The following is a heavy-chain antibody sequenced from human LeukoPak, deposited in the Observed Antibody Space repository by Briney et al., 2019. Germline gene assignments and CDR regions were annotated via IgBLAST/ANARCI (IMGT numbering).Heavy chain of an antibody. CDR1: GGSFSGYY. CDR2: IYHSGST. V-gene: IGHV4-34*01. CDR3: ARARQDYDFWSGYYRGAFDI. D-gene: IGHD3-3*01. Sequence: SETLSLTCAVYGGSFSGYYWSWIRQPPGKGLEWIGSIYHSGSTYYNPSLKSRVTISVDTSKNQFSLKLSSVTAADTAVYYCARARQDYDFWSGYYRGAFDIWGQGTMVTASS. J-gene: IGHJ3*02.